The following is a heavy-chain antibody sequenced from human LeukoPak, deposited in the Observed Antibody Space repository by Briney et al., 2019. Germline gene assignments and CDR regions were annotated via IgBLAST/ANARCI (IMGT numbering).Heavy chain of an antibody. D-gene: IGHD2-2*01. V-gene: IGHV3-7*01. CDR2: IKQDGSEK. J-gene: IGHJ4*02. CDR3: ARERGGYCSSTSCSNAIDY. Sequence: ETLSLTCTVSGDSISSHYWSWVRQAPGKGLEWVANIKQDGSEKNYVDSVKGRFTISRDNAKNSLYLQMNSLRAEDTAVYYCARERGGYCSSTSCSNAIDYWGQGTLVTVSS. CDR1: GDSISSHY.